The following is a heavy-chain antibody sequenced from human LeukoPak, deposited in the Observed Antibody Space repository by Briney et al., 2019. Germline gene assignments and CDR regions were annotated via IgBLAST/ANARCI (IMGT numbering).Heavy chain of an antibody. Sequence: GGSLRLSCGASGFTFSTYTMNWVRQAPGKGLEWVSYIGLSSSSIYYADSVKGRFTISRDNAKNSVYLQMNSLRDEDTAVYYRARDYIYGFDIWGQGTMVTVSS. D-gene: IGHD2-21*01. CDR3: ARDYIYGFDI. CDR1: GFTFSTYT. J-gene: IGHJ3*02. CDR2: IGLSSSSI. V-gene: IGHV3-48*02.